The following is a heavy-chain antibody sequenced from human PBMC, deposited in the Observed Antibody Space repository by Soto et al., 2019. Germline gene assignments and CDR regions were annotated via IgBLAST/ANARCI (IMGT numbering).Heavy chain of an antibody. CDR1: GFTFSNAW. Sequence: GESLKISCAASGFTFSNAWMSWVRQAPGKGLEWVGRIKSKTDGGTTDYAAPVKGRFTISRDDSKNTLYLQMNSLKTEDTAVYYCTTYDSSSWYAEYFQHWGQGTLVTVSS. CDR3: TTYDSSSWYAEYFQH. V-gene: IGHV3-15*01. J-gene: IGHJ1*01. D-gene: IGHD6-13*01. CDR2: IKSKTDGGTT.